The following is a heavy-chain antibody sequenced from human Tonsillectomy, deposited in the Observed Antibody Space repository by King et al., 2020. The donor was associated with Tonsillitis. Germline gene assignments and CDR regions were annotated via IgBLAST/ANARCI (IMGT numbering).Heavy chain of an antibody. J-gene: IGHJ4*02. CDR1: GGSISSGDYY. Sequence: VQLQESGPGLVKPSQTLSLTCTVSGGSISSGDYYWSWIRQPPGKGLEWIGYIYYSGSTYYNPSLKSRVTISVETSKNQFSLKLSSVTAADTAVYYCARGVPDYGDYVDYWGQGTLVTVSS. V-gene: IGHV4-30-4*01. D-gene: IGHD4-17*01. CDR2: IYYSGST. CDR3: ARGVPDYGDYVDY.